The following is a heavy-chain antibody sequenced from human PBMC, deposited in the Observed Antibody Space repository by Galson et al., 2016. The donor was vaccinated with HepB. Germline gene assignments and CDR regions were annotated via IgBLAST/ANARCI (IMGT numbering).Heavy chain of an antibody. CDR3: ATYLGGIVRASDY. V-gene: IGHV4-39*01. CDR1: GGSISSSHYY. J-gene: IGHJ4*02. Sequence: ETLFLTCTVSGGSISSSHYYCGWIRQPPGKGLEWIGNVYYSGSTYYNPSLQIRVTISVDTSKNQFSLKLTSLTAADTAVYYCATYLGGIVRASDYWGQGTLVTVSS. D-gene: IGHD1-26*01. CDR2: VYYSGST.